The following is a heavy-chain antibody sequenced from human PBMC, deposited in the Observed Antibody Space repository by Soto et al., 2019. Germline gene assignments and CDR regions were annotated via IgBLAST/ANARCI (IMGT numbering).Heavy chain of an antibody. CDR1: GYTFTSYH. D-gene: IGHD6-6*01. V-gene: IGHV1-8*01. CDR2: INPNSGNT. Sequence: ASVKVSCKGSGYTFTSYHINWVRQATGQGLEWMGWINPNSGNTGYAQTLQGRVTMTWDTSISTAYMELSSLRFEDTAMYYCARGHRSSTKNWLDPWGQRNLVTVXX. J-gene: IGHJ5*02. CDR3: ARGHRSSTKNWLDP.